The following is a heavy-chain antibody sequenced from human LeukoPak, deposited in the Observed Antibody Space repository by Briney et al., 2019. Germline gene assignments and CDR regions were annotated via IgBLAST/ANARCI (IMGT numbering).Heavy chain of an antibody. Sequence: QPGGSLRLSCAASGFTFSSYAMSWVRQAPGKGLEWVSAISGSGGSTYYAHSGKVRFTISRDNSKNTLYLQMNSLRAEDTAVYYCAKGFGEKGGYFDYWGQGTLVTVSS. J-gene: IGHJ4*02. CDR3: AKGFGEKGGYFDY. V-gene: IGHV3-23*01. CDR2: ISGSGGST. D-gene: IGHD3-16*01. CDR1: GFTFSSYA.